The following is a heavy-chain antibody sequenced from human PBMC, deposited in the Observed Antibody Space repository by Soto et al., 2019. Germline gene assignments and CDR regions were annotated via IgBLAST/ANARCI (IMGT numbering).Heavy chain of an antibody. D-gene: IGHD1-26*01. CDR1: GFTFSSYG. CDR3: VQGASTAHQPLDS. V-gene: IGHV3-30*03. Sequence: QVQLVESGGGVVQPGRSLRLSCAASGFTFSSYGMHWVRQAPGKGLEWVAVISYDGSNKYYPDSMKGRFTISRDNFNNTLYLQLNSLRPEDTAVYHCVQGASTAHQPLDSWGQGVLVTVSS. CDR2: ISYDGSNK. J-gene: IGHJ4*02.